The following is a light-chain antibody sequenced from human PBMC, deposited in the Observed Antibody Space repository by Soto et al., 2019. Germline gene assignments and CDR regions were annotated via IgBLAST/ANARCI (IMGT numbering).Light chain of an antibody. V-gene: IGLV2-11*01. J-gene: IGLJ2*01. CDR1: TSDVGGSNY. CDR2: DVS. Sequence: QSALTQPRSVSGSPGQSVTISCTGTTSDVGGSNYVSWYQQHPGKAPKVMIYDVSKRPSGVPDRFSGSKSGKTASLTISGLQAEDEADYYCCSYGGSYTSAVFGGGTQLTVL. CDR3: CSYGGSYTSAV.